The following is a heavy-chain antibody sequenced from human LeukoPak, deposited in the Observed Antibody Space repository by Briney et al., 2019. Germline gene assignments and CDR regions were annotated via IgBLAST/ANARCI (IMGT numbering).Heavy chain of an antibody. Sequence: WASVTVSCKASGYTFTGYYMHWVRQAPGQGLEWMGWINPNSGGTNYAQKFQGRVTMTRDTSISTAYMELSRLRSDDTAVYYCARRVTMVRGVTHFDYWGQGTLVTVSS. CDR2: INPNSGGT. D-gene: IGHD3-10*01. CDR3: ARRVTMVRGVTHFDY. J-gene: IGHJ4*02. V-gene: IGHV1-2*02. CDR1: GYTFTGYY.